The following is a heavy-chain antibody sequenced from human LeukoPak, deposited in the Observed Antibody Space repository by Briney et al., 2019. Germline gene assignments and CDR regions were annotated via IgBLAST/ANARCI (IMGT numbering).Heavy chain of an antibody. V-gene: IGHV3-7*01. CDR3: ARDKSGAVAGFFDY. CDR2: IKQDESEK. Sequence: GGSLRLSCAASGFTFSTYWMSWVRQAPGKGLEWVANIKQDESEKYYVDSVRGRFTISRDNAKNSLYLQMTSLRAEDTAVYYCARDKSGAVAGFFDYWGQGILVTVSS. D-gene: IGHD6-19*01. CDR1: GFTFSTYW. J-gene: IGHJ4*02.